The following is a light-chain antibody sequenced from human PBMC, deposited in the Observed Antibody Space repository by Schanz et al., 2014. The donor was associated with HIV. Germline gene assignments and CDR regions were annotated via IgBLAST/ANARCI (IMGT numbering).Light chain of an antibody. J-gene: IGLJ1*01. CDR3: CSYAGSSTFV. V-gene: IGLV2-23*02. CDR2: EVV. CDR1: SSDVGAYNY. Sequence: QSALTQPPSASGSPGQSVTISCTGASSDVGAYNYVSWYQRLPGKAPKLIIFEVVKRPSGVSNRFSGSKSGNTASLTISGLQAEDEADYYCCSYAGSSTFVFGTGTKLTVL.